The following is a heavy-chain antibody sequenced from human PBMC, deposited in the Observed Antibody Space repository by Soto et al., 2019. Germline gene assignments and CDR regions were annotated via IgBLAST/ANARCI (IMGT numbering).Heavy chain of an antibody. CDR3: AREDDGGDSLDV. D-gene: IGHD2-21*02. V-gene: IGHV4-39*07. CDR1: GGSISSSSYY. CDR2: IHFSGST. Sequence: SETLSLTCTVSGGSISSSSYYWGWIRQPPGKGLEWIGNIHFSGSTFYNPSLKSRVTISVDTSKNQFSLHLTSVTAADTAVYFCAREDDGGDSLDVWGQGTTVTVSS. J-gene: IGHJ6*02.